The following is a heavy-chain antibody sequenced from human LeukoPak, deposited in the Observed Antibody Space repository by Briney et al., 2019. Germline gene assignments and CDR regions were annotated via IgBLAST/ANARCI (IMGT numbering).Heavy chain of an antibody. CDR2: IIPILGIA. CDR3: ARDFRGSSSWSAEYFQH. J-gene: IGHJ1*01. CDR1: GGTFGSYA. D-gene: IGHD6-13*01. V-gene: IGHV1-69*04. Sequence: SVKVSCKASGGTFGSYAISWVRQAPGQGLEWMGRIIPILGIANYAQKFQGRVTITADKSTSTAYMELSSLRSEDTAVYYCARDFRGSSSWSAEYFQHWGQGTLVTFSS.